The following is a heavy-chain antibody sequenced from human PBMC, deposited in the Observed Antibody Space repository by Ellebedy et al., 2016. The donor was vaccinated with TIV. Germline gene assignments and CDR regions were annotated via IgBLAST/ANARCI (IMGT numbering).Heavy chain of an antibody. CDR2: ISSSSSYI. CDR1: GFTFSSYS. Sequence: GESLKISXAASGFTFSSYSMNWVRQAPGKGLEWVSSISSSSSYIYYADSVKGRFTISRDNAKNSLYLQMNSLRAEDTAVYYCARDTSGYTICRTDYWGQGTLVTVSS. D-gene: IGHD6-13*01. J-gene: IGHJ4*02. V-gene: IGHV3-21*01. CDR3: ARDTSGYTICRTDY.